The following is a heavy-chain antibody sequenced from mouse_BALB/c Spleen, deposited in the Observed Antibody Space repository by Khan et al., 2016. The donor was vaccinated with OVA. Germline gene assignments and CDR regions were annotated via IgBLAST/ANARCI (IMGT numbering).Heavy chain of an antibody. CDR2: INPHIGET. J-gene: IGHJ2*01. D-gene: IGHD1-1*01. CDR3: ARKNGSDSDY. V-gene: IGHV1-20*02. CDR1: GYSFTGYF. Sequence: VQLQQPGPELVKPGASVKISCKASGYSFTGYFMNWVMQSHGKRLEWIGRINPHIGETFYNQKFTDKATLTVDESSTTAHMELRSLASEDSAVYYCARKNGSDSDYWGQGTTLTVSS.